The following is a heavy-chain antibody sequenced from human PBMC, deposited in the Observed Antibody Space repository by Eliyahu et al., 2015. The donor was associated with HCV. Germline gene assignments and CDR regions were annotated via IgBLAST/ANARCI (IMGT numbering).Heavy chain of an antibody. V-gene: IGHV3-21*01. CDR1: GFPFXXXS. Sequence: EVQLVESGGGLVKPGGSLXLSCAXSGFPFXXXSMNXVRQAPGKGLEWVSSISSSSSYIYYADSVKGRFTISRDNAKNSLYLQMNSLRAEDTAVYYCARGYPVSVVPAAIDYWGQGTLVTVSS. D-gene: IGHD2-2*01. CDR2: ISSSSSYI. J-gene: IGHJ4*02. CDR3: ARGYPVSVVPAAIDY.